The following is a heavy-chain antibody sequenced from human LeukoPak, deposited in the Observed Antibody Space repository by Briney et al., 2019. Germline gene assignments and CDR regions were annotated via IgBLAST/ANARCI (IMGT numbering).Heavy chain of an antibody. Sequence: ASVKVSCKASGYTFTGYYMFWVRQAPGQGLEWMEWISPNSDGTSYAQDFEGRVTMTRDTSISTAYMELSRLRSDDTAVYYCAREGAGTDAFDVWGQGTMVTVSS. CDR3: AREGAGTDAFDV. V-gene: IGHV1-2*02. CDR2: ISPNSDGT. J-gene: IGHJ3*01. CDR1: GYTFTGYY. D-gene: IGHD6-19*01.